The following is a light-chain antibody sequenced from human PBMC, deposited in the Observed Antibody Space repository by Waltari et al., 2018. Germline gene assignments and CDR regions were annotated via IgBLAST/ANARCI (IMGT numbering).Light chain of an antibody. Sequence: DIVMTQSPDSLAVSLGERSTINCKSRQSVLSSSNNKNYLGWYQLKPGQPPKLLISWASTRESGVPDRFSGSGSGTDFTLTISSLQAEDVAVYYCQQCYSFPYTFGQGTKLEIK. CDR3: QQCYSFPYT. CDR1: QSVLSSSNNKNY. V-gene: IGKV4-1*01. CDR2: WAS. J-gene: IGKJ2*01.